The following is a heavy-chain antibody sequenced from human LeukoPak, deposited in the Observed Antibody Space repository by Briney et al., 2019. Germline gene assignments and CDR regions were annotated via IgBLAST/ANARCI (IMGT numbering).Heavy chain of an antibody. J-gene: IGHJ3*02. Sequence: GGSLRLSCAASGFTFSSYAMSWVRQAPGKGLEWVSAISGSGGSTYYADSVKGRFTISRDNSKNTLYLQMNSLRAEDTAVYYCASLTVIVVVPASDAFDIWGQGTMVTVSS. CDR1: GFTFSSYA. D-gene: IGHD2-2*01. V-gene: IGHV3-23*01. CDR3: ASLTVIVVVPASDAFDI. CDR2: ISGSGGST.